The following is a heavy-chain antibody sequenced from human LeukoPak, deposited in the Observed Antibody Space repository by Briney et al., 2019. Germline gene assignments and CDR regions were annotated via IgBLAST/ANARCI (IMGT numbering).Heavy chain of an antibody. CDR2: IYYSGST. V-gene: IGHV4-39*07. Sequence: PSETLSLTCTVSGGSISSSSYYWGWIRQPPGKGLEWIGSIYYSGSTYYNPSLKSRVTISVDTSKNQFSLKLSSVTAADTAVYYCARDRWYSSSWYSPGWFDPWGQGTLVTVSS. J-gene: IGHJ5*02. CDR1: GGSISSSSYY. D-gene: IGHD6-13*01. CDR3: ARDRWYSSSWYSPGWFDP.